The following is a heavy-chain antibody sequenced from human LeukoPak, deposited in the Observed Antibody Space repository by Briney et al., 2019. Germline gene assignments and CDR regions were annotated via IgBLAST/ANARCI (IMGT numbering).Heavy chain of an antibody. D-gene: IGHD2/OR15-2a*01. CDR3: ARGLVTPGSPVSDY. J-gene: IGHJ4*02. CDR2: INHSGST. V-gene: IGHV4-34*01. CDR1: GGSFSGYY. Sequence: PSETLSLTCAVYGGSFSGYYWSWIRQPPGKGLEWIGEINHSGSTNYNPSLKSRVTISVDTSKNHFSLKLSSVTAADTAVYYCARGLVTPGSPVSDYWGQGTLVTVSS.